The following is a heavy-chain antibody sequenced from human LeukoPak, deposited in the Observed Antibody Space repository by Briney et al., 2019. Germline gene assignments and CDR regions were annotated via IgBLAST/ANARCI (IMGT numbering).Heavy chain of an antibody. D-gene: IGHD3-22*01. CDR1: GYSFTSYW. CDR3: ARHGPPDYYDSSGYNYFDY. V-gene: IGHV5-51*01. CDR2: IYPGDSDT. Sequence: SLKISCKGSGYSFTSYWIGWVRQMPGKGLEWMGIIYPGDSDTRYSPSFQGQVTISADKSISTAYLQWSSLKASDTAMYYCARHGPPDYYDSSGYNYFDYWGQGTLVTVSS. J-gene: IGHJ4*02.